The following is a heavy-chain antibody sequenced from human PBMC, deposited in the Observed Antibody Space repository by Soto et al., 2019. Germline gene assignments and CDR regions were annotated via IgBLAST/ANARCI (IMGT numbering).Heavy chain of an antibody. CDR1: VGTFSSYT. CDR3: ARPLKYSGYDRTPSRSDAFDI. D-gene: IGHD5-12*01. V-gene: IGHV1-69*02. Sequence: GASVKVSCKASVGTFSSYTISWVRQAPGQGLEWMGRIIPILGIANYAQKFQGRVTITADKSTSTAYMELSSLRSEDTAVYYCARPLKYSGYDRTPSRSDAFDIWGQGTMVTVSS. CDR2: IIPILGIA. J-gene: IGHJ3*02.